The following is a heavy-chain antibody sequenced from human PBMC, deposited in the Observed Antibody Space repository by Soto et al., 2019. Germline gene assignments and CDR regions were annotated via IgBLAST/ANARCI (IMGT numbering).Heavy chain of an antibody. V-gene: IGHV4-39*02. J-gene: IGHJ3*02. CDR2: MYYSGAT. CDR1: GGSISSNSYY. Sequence: LTCTVSGGSISSNSYYWDWIRQPPGKGLEWIGSMYYSGATYHNPSLQSRVTISVDTSKNQFSLHLSSVTAADTAVYYCARDSFYYDILTGYYSPVAFDIWGQGTMVTVSS. CDR3: ARDSFYYDILTGYYSPVAFDI. D-gene: IGHD3-9*01.